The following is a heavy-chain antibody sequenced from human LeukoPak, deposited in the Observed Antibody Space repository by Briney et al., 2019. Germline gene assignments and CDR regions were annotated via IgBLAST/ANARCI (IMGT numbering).Heavy chain of an antibody. CDR2: INPNSGGT. CDR3: AREDYDFWSGYYTASTNNWFDP. J-gene: IGHJ5*02. V-gene: IGHV1-2*02. CDR1: GYTFTGYY. Sequence: ASVKVSCKASGYTFTGYYMHWVRQAPGQGLEWMGWINPNSGGTNYAQKFQGRVTMTRDTSISTAYMELSRLRSDDTAVYYCAREDYDFWSGYYTASTNNWFDPWGQGTLVTVSS. D-gene: IGHD3-3*01.